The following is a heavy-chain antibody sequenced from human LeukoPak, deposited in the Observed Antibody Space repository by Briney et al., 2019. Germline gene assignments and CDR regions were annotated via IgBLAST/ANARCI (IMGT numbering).Heavy chain of an antibody. CDR1: GFTITGYY. V-gene: IGHV1-2*02. CDR3: ARKRGVGVDTNAFDM. J-gene: IGHJ3*02. D-gene: IGHD1-26*01. Sequence: ASVKVSCKASGFTITGYYMHWVRQAPGQGLEWMGWINPNNVGSVYAQKFQGRVTMTRDTSINTAYMELYRLKSDDTAVYYCARKRGVGVDTNAFDMWGQGTMVTVSS. CDR2: INPNNVGS.